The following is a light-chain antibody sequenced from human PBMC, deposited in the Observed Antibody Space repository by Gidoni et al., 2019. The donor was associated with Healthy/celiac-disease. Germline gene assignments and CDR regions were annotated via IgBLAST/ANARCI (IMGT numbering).Light chain of an antibody. CDR1: SSNIGIGYD. J-gene: IGLJ3*02. V-gene: IGLV1-40*01. CDR2: DNT. Sequence: QSVLTQPPSVSGALGQRVTISCTVGSSNIGIGYDVHLYQQFPGTAPKVVMFDNTKRPSGVPDRFSGSKSGTSASLAIAGLQADDEGEYYCQSYDNNLNGPVFGGGTKLTVL. CDR3: QSYDNNLNGPV.